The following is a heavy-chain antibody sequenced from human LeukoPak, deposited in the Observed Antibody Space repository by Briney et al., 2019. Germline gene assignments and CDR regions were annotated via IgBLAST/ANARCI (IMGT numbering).Heavy chain of an antibody. D-gene: IGHD3-10*01. V-gene: IGHV1-2*06. CDR2: INPNSGGT. J-gene: IGHJ4*02. Sequence: ASVKASCKASGYTFTGYYMHWVRQAPGQGLEWMGRINPNSGGTNYAQKFQGRVTMTRDTSISTAYMELSRLRSDDTAVYYCATGGVRDYYGSGSYYNGGYWGQGTLVTVSS. CDR1: GYTFTGYY. CDR3: ATGGVRDYYGSGSYYNGGY.